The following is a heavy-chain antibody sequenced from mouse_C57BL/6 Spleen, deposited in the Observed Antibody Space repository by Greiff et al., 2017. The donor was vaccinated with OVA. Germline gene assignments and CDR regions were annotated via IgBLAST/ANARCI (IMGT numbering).Heavy chain of an antibody. Sequence: VQLQQSGPELVKPGASVKIPCKASGYTFTDYNMDWVKQSHGKSLEWIGDINPNNGGTIYNQKFKGKATLTVDKSSSTAYMELRSLTSEDTAVYYCARSGALYYGTPYAMDYWGQGTSVTVSS. CDR3: ARSGALYYGTPYAMDY. CDR1: GYTFTDYN. CDR2: INPNNGGT. V-gene: IGHV1-18*01. D-gene: IGHD2-1*01. J-gene: IGHJ4*01.